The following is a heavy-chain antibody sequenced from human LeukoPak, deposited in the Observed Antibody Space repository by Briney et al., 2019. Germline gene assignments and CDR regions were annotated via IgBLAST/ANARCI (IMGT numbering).Heavy chain of an antibody. J-gene: IGHJ5*02. V-gene: IGHV4-34*01. Sequence: SETLSLTCAVYGGSFSGYYWSWIRQPPGKGLEWIGEINHSGSTNYNPSLKSRATISVDTSKNQFSLKLSSVTAADTAVYYCASLYYYGSGSPNWFDPWGQGTLVTVSS. CDR2: INHSGST. CDR3: ASLYYYGSGSPNWFDP. CDR1: GGSFSGYY. D-gene: IGHD3-10*01.